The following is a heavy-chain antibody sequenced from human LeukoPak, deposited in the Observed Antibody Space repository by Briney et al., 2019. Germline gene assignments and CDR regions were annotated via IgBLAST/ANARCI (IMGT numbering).Heavy chain of an antibody. CDR1: GYSLTELS. V-gene: IGHV1-24*01. Sequence: ASVKVSCKVSGYSLTELSMHWVRQAPGKGLEWMGGFDPADDKTIFAQKFQGRVTLTEDTSTDTAYMELSSLRSEDTAVYYCATGMENTLYYMDFWGKGTSVTVSS. D-gene: IGHD1/OR15-1a*01. CDR2: FDPADDKT. CDR3: ATGMENTLYYMDF. J-gene: IGHJ6*03.